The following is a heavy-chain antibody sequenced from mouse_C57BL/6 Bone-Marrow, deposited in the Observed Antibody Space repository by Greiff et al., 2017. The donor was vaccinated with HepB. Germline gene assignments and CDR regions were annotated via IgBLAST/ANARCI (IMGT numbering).Heavy chain of an antibody. Sequence: EVKLQESGPELVKPGASVKISCKASGYSFTGYYMNWVKQSPEKSLEWIGEINPSTGGTTYNQKFKAKATLTVDKSSSTAYMQLKSLTSEDSAVYYCARGTTVVYYWGQGTTLTVSS. D-gene: IGHD1-1*01. V-gene: IGHV1-42*01. CDR3: ARGTTVVYY. J-gene: IGHJ2*01. CDR2: INPSTGGT. CDR1: GYSFTGYY.